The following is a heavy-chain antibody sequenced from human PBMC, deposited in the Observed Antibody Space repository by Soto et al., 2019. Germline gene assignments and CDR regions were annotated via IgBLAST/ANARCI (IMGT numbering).Heavy chain of an antibody. V-gene: IGHV4-59*08. CDR1: GGSISSYY. Sequence: PSETLSLTCTFSGGSISSYYWSWIRQPPGKGLEWIGYIYYSGSTNYNPSLKSRVTISVDTSKNQFSLKLSSVTAADTAVYYCAGTGGYFDYWGQGTLVTGSS. J-gene: IGHJ4*02. D-gene: IGHD2-15*01. CDR2: IYYSGST. CDR3: AGTGGYFDY.